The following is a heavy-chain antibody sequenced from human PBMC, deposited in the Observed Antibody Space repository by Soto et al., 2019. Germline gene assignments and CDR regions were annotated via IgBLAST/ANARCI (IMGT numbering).Heavy chain of an antibody. D-gene: IGHD3-22*01. J-gene: IGHJ4*02. CDR1: GGSISSGGYY. Sequence: SETLSLTCTVSGGSISSGGYYWSWIRQHPGKGLEWIGYIYYSGSTYYNPSLKSRVTISVDTSKNQFSLKLSSVTAADTAVFYCARLPLGGYYYDSSGFSRWGKGTLVTVSS. CDR3: ARLPLGGYYYDSSGFSR. CDR2: IYYSGST. V-gene: IGHV4-31*03.